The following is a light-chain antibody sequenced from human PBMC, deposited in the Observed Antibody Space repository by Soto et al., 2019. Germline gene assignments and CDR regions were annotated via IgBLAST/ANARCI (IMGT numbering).Light chain of an antibody. CDR3: QKRSNWLALT. J-gene: IGKJ4*01. CDR1: QSVSSY. CDR2: DAS. Sequence: EIVLTQSPATLSLSPGERATLSCRASQSVSSYLAWYQQKPGQAPRLLIYDASNRATGIPARFSGSGSGTDFTLTISSLEPEEFAVYYCQKRSNWLALTFCGGTKVDIK. V-gene: IGKV3-11*01.